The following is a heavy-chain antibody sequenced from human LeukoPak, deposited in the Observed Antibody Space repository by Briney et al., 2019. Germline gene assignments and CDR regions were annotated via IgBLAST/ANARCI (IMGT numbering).Heavy chain of an antibody. D-gene: IGHD6-13*01. CDR3: AKEDSSSWAGAFDI. J-gene: IGHJ3*02. CDR1: GLSFTSFG. V-gene: IGHV3-9*03. Sequence: GGSLRLSCAASGLSFTSFGMSWVRRIPGKGLEWVSGISWNSGSIGYADSVKGRFTISRDNAKNSLYLQMNSLRAEDMALYYCAKEDSSSWAGAFDIWGQGTMVTVSS. CDR2: ISWNSGSI.